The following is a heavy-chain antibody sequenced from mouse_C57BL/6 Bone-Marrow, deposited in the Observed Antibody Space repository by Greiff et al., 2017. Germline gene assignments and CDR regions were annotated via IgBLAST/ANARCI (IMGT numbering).Heavy chain of an antibody. CDR3: ARGLYSAWFAF. V-gene: IGHV1-53*01. CDR2: INPSNGGT. CDR1: GYTFTSYW. D-gene: IGHD2-1*01. J-gene: IGHJ3*01. Sequence: VQLQQPGTELVKPGASVKLSCKASGYTFTSYWMHWVKQRPGQGLEWIGNINPSNGGTNYNEKFKSKATLTVDKSSSTADIQLSILTSEDSAVYYCARGLYSAWFAFWGQGTLVTVSA.